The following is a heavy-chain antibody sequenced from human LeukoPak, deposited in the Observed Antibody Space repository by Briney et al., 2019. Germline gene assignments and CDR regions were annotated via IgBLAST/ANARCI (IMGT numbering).Heavy chain of an antibody. Sequence: GGSLRLSCTASGFNFSTYGMHWVRQSPGKGLEGVSFIRFDGIDKSYADSVKGRFAISKDTSKNTLYLQMNSLRSDDTAVYYCAELGITMIGGVWGKGTTVTISS. CDR3: AELGITMIGGV. J-gene: IGHJ6*04. D-gene: IGHD3-10*02. CDR2: IRFDGIDK. CDR1: GFNFSTYG. V-gene: IGHV3-30*02.